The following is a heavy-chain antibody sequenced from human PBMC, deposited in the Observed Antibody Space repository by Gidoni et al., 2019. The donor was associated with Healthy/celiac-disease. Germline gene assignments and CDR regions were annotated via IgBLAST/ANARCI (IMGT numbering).Heavy chain of an antibody. CDR1: GFTFSSYG. V-gene: IGHV3-33*01. J-gene: IGHJ5*02. Sequence: QVQLVESGGGVVQPGRSLRLSCAASGFTFSSYGMHWVRQAPGKGLGWVAVIWYDGSNKYYADSVKGRFTISRDNSKNTLYLQMNSLRAEDTAVYYCARGGGATTNNWFDPWGQGTLVTVSS. CDR3: ARGGGATTNNWFDP. CDR2: IWYDGSNK. D-gene: IGHD1-1*01.